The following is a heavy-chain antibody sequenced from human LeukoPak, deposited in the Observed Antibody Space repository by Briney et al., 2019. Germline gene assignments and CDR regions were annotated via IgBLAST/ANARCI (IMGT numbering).Heavy chain of an antibody. CDR3: ARGRVGATRGYYYYGMDV. CDR2: TYYSGST. Sequence: SETLSLTCTVSGGSVSSYYWSWIRQPPGEGLESIGYTYYSGSTNYNPSLKSRVTISLDTSKNQFSLKLSSVTAADTAVYYCARGRVGATRGYYYYGMDVWGQGTTVTVSS. D-gene: IGHD1-26*01. CDR1: GGSVSSYY. J-gene: IGHJ6*02. V-gene: IGHV4-59*02.